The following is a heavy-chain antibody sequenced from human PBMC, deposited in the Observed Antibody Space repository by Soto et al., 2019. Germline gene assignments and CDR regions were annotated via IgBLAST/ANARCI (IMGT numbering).Heavy chain of an antibody. CDR2: IYYSGST. J-gene: IGHJ3*02. Sequence: TLSLTCTVSGGSVSSGSYYWSWIRQPPGKGLEWIGYIYYSGSTNYNPSLKSRVTISVDTSKNQFSLKLSSVTAADTAVYYCARGRDSFDIWGQGKMVTVSS. CDR1: GGSVSSGSYY. V-gene: IGHV4-61*01. CDR3: ARGRDSFDI.